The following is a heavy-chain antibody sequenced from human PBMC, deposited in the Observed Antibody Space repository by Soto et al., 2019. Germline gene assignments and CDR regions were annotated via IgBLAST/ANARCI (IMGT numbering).Heavy chain of an antibody. CDR3: AKDGSMVRARWFDP. CDR2: INNDGSDT. V-gene: IGHV3-74*01. D-gene: IGHD3-10*01. CDR1: GFTFIGYW. Sequence: EVQLVESGGGLVQPGGSLRLSCAASGFTFIGYWMHWVRQGPGKGLVWVSRINNDGSDTTYADSVKGRFTISRANSKNMLYLQMNSLRVDDTAVYYCAKDGSMVRARWFDPWGQGNRVTVSS. J-gene: IGHJ5*02.